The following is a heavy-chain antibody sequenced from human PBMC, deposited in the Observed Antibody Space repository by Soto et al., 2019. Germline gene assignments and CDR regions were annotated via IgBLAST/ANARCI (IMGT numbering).Heavy chain of an antibody. V-gene: IGHV1-69*13. D-gene: IGHD2-2*01. CDR2: IIPIFGTA. Sequence: SVKVSCKASGGTFSSYAISWVRQAPGQGLEWMGGIIPIFGTANYAQKFQGRVTITADESTSTAYMELSSLRSEDTAVYYCPRAHKPSIVGPAAINYYYYGMDVWGQGTTVTVSS. J-gene: IGHJ6*02. CDR1: GGTFSSYA. CDR3: PRAHKPSIVGPAAINYYYYGMDV.